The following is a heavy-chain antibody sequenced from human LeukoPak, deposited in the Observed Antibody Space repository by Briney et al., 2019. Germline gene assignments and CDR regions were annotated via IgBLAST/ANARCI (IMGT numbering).Heavy chain of an antibody. V-gene: IGHV3-73*01. D-gene: IGHD5-18*01. CDR3: AKYPAALVYSYYGMDV. CDR2: VRTIADNYAT. Sequence: PGGSLRLSCAASGFAFSGSAMHWVRQASGKGLEWVGRVRTIADNYATAYAASVKGRFTISRDDSKNTAYLQMNSLKTEDTAVYYCAKYPAALVYSYYGMDVWGQGTTVTVSS. CDR1: GFAFSGSA. J-gene: IGHJ6*02.